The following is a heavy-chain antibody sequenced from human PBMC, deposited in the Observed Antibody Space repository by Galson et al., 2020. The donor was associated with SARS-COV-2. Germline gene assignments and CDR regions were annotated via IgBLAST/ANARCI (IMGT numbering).Heavy chain of an antibody. J-gene: IGHJ6*02. CDR3: ARDSERLSPNSGSSGYLYYGMDV. V-gene: IGHV1-18*01. CDR2: ISAYNGYT. Sequence: ASVKVSCKASGFTFTTYGISWVRQAPGQGLEWMGWISAYNGYTKYAQKFQGRVTLTTDTSTTTAYMELWSLTSDDTGVYYCARDSERLSPNSGSSGYLYYGMDVWGRGTMVTVSS. CDR1: GFTFTTYG. D-gene: IGHD6-6*01.